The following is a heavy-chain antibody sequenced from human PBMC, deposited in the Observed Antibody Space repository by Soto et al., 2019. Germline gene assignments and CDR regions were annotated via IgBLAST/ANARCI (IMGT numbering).Heavy chain of an antibody. Sequence: PGGSLRLSCAASGFTFSSYGMHWVRQAPGKGLEWVAVISYDGSNKYYADSVKGRFTISRDNSKNTLYLQMNSLRAEDTAVYYCAKDFGSGYDLGTDYWGQGTLVTVSS. CDR1: GFTFSSYG. CDR2: ISYDGSNK. J-gene: IGHJ4*02. CDR3: AKDFGSGYDLGTDY. D-gene: IGHD5-12*01. V-gene: IGHV3-30*18.